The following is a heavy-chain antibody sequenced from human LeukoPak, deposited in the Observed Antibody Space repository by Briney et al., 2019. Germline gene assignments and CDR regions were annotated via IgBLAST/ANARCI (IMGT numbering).Heavy chain of an antibody. CDR1: GYSFASYG. D-gene: IGHD2-8*01. J-gene: IGHJ4*02. CDR3: AGSPYCTNGVCYLLFDY. CDR2: IIPIFGTA. Sequence: SVKVSCKASGYSFASYGIIWVRQAPGQGLEWMGGIIPIFGTANYAQKFQGRVTITTDESTSTAYMELSSLRSEDTAVYYCAGSPYCTNGVCYLLFDYWGQGTLVTVSS. V-gene: IGHV1-69*05.